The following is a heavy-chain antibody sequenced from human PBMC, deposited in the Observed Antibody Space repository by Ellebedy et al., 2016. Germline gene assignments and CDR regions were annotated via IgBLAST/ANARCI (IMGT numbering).Heavy chain of an antibody. V-gene: IGHV4-61*01. CDR3: AREGLAAGFDY. CDR1: GGSVSSGSYY. Sequence: SETLSLTXTVSGGSVSSGSYYWSWIRQPPGKGLEWIGYIYYSGSTNYNPSLKSRVTISVDTSKNQYSLKLSSVTAADTAVYYCAREGLAAGFDYWGQGTLVTVSS. CDR2: IYYSGST. D-gene: IGHD6-13*01. J-gene: IGHJ4*02.